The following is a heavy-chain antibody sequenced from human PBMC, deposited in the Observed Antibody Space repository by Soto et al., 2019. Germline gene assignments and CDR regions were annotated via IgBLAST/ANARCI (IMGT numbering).Heavy chain of an antibody. J-gene: IGHJ3*02. CDR2: INPSGGST. Sequence: QVQLVQSGAEVKKPGASVKVSCKASGYTFTSYYMHWVRQAPGQGLEWMGIINPSGGSTSHAQKFQGRVTMTRDTSTSTVYMELSSLRSEDTAVYYCARGGGGSYISDAFDIWGQGTMVTVSS. CDR3: ARGGGGSYISDAFDI. D-gene: IGHD1-26*01. CDR1: GYTFTSYY. V-gene: IGHV1-46*01.